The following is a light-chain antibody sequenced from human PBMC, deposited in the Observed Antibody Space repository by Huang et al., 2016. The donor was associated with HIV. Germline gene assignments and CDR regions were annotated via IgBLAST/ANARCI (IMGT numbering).Light chain of an antibody. CDR1: QDISTW. V-gene: IGKV1-12*01. CDR3: QQAKSFPYT. J-gene: IGKJ2*01. CDR2: GAS. Sequence: DIQMTQSPSSVSASVGDRVTITGRASQDISTWLVWYQQKSGKAPKLLVYGASSLHDGVPSRVSGSGSGTDFTLTITSLQPDDFATYYCQQAKSFPYTFGQGTKL.